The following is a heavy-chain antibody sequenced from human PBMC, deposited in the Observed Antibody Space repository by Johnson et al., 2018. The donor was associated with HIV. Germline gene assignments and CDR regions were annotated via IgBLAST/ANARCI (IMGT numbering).Heavy chain of an antibody. CDR2: ISYDGSNK. J-gene: IGHJ3*02. CDR3: ARTEYFGWDRSNAFDI. V-gene: IGHV3-20*04. D-gene: IGHD3-9*01. CDR1: GFTFDDYG. Sequence: MQLVESGGGVVRPGGSLRLSCAASGFTFDDYGMSWVRQAPGKGLEWVAVISYDGSNKYYADSVKGRFTISRDNAKNSLYLQMNSLRAEDTALYYCARTEYFGWDRSNAFDIWGQGTMVTVSS.